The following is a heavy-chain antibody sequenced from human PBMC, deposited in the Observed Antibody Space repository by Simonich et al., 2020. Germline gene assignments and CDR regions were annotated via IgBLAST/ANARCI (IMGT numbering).Heavy chain of an antibody. D-gene: IGHD6-13*01. CDR2: IYYCGST. J-gene: IGHJ3*02. Sequence: QLQLQESGPGLVKPSETLSLTCTVSGGSISSSSYYWGWIRQPPGTGLEWIGSIYYCGSTYYNPSLKSRVTISVDTSKNQFSLKLSSVTAADTAVYYCARHAGFAFDIWGQGTMVTVSS. CDR1: GGSISSSSYY. V-gene: IGHV4-39*01. CDR3: ARHAGFAFDI.